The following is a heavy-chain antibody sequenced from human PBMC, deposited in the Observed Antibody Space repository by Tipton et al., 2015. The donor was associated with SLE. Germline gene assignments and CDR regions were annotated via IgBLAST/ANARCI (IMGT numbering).Heavy chain of an antibody. CDR2: ISSSGSTI. V-gene: IGHV3-48*03. CDR3: ARRGSGYYYEAFDI. J-gene: IGHJ3*02. CDR1: GFTFSSYE. D-gene: IGHD3-22*01. Sequence: SLRLSRAASGFTFSSYEMNWVRQAPGKGLEWVSYISSSGSTIYYADSVKGRFTISRDNAKNSLYLQMNSLRAEDTAVYYCARRGSGYYYEAFDIWGQGTMVTVSS.